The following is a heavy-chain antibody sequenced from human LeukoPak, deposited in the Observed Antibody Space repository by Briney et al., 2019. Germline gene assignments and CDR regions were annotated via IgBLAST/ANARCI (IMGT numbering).Heavy chain of an antibody. CDR1: GGSISSYY. V-gene: IGHV4-59*01. J-gene: IGHJ3*02. D-gene: IGHD3-16*02. CDR2: IYYSGST. Sequence: PSETLSLTCTVSGGSISSYYWNWIRQPPGKGLEWIGYIYYSGSTNYNPSLKSRVTISVDTSKNQFSLRLSSVTAADTAVYYCARISRSLVSLDIWGQGTRVTVSS. CDR3: ARISRSLVSLDI.